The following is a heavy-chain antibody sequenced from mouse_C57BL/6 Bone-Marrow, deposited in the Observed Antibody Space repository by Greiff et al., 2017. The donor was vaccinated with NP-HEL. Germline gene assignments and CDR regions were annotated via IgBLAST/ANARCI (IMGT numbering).Heavy chain of an antibody. CDR3: ASPLYYRYPPWFAY. J-gene: IGHJ3*01. CDR1: GYTFTSYG. V-gene: IGHV1-81*01. D-gene: IGHD1-1*02. CDR2: IYPRSGNT. Sequence: QVQLQQSGAELARPGASVKLSCKASGYTFTSYGISWVKQRPGQGLEWIGEIYPRSGNTYYNEKFTGKATLTADKSSSTAYMELRSLTSEDSAVSFCASPLYYRYPPWFAYWGQGTLVTVSA.